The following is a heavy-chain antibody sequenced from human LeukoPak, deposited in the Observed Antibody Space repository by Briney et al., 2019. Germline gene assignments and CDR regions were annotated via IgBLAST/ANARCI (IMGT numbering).Heavy chain of an antibody. Sequence: GGSLRLSCSASGFTFSSYAMHWVRQAPGKGLEYVSAISSNGGSTYYTDSVKGRFTISRDNSKNTLYLQMSSLRSEDTAVYYCERDSSSDNWFDPWGQGTLVTVSS. V-gene: IGHV3-64D*06. CDR3: ERDSSSDNWFDP. D-gene: IGHD6-13*01. CDR1: GFTFSSYA. CDR2: ISSNGGST. J-gene: IGHJ5*02.